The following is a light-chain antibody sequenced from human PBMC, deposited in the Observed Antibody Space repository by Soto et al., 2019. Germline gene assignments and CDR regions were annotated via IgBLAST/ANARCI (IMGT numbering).Light chain of an antibody. CDR3: QQSYSTLSYT. CDR1: QSISSY. Sequence: DIQMTQSPSSLSASVGDRVTITCRASQSISSYLNWYQQKPGKAPKLLIYAASSLQSGVPSRFSGSRSGTYFTLTTSSLQPEDFATYYCQQSYSTLSYTFGQGTKLEIK. V-gene: IGKV1-39*01. J-gene: IGKJ2*01. CDR2: AAS.